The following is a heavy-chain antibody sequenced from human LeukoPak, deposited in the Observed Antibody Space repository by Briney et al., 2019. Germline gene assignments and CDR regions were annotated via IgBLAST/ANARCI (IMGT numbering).Heavy chain of an antibody. D-gene: IGHD6-13*01. CDR2: IRYDGSNK. V-gene: IGHV3-30*02. CDR3: AKNQLVTVYFDY. CDR1: GFTFSSYG. Sequence: GGSLRLSCAASGFTFSSYGMHWVRQAPGKGLEWVAFIRYDGSNKYYADSVKGRFTISRDNSKNTLYLQMNSLRAEDTAVYYCAKNQLVTVYFDYWGQGTLVTVSS. J-gene: IGHJ4*02.